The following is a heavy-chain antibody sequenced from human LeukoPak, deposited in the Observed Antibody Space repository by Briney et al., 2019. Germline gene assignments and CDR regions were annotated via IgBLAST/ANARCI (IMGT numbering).Heavy chain of an antibody. Sequence: EWVANIKEDGSEIFYVDSVKGRFTISRDNSKNTLYLQMNSLRAEDMAVYYCARGTVPQFIYWGQGTLVTVSS. J-gene: IGHJ4*02. CDR2: IKEDGSEI. V-gene: IGHV3-7*01. CDR3: ARGTVPQFIY. D-gene: IGHD1-14*01.